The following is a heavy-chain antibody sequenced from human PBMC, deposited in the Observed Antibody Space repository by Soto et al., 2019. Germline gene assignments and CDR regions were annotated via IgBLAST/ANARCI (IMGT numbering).Heavy chain of an antibody. V-gene: IGHV3-23*01. CDR1: GFTFSSYA. Sequence: GGSLRLSCAASGFTFSSYAMSWVRQAPGKGLEWVSAISGSGGSTYYADSVKGRFTISRDNSKNTLYLQMNSLRAEDTAVYYCAKDGNPIPYLTGYYRLGWFDPWGQGTLVTVPQ. CDR3: AKDGNPIPYLTGYYRLGWFDP. J-gene: IGHJ5*02. D-gene: IGHD3-9*01. CDR2: ISGSGGST.